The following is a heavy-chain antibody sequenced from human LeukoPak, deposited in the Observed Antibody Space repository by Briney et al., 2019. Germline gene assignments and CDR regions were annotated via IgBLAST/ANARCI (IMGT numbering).Heavy chain of an antibody. D-gene: IGHD6-13*01. CDR2: ISGSGGST. J-gene: IGHJ4*02. Sequence: PGGSLRLSCAASGFTFSSYAMSWVRQAPGKGLEWVSAISGSGGSTYYADSVKGRFTISRDNSKNTLYLQMNSLRAEDTAVYYCARAGSSSWRPDFDYWGQGTLVTVSS. CDR3: ARAGSSSWRPDFDY. CDR1: GFTFSSYA. V-gene: IGHV3-23*01.